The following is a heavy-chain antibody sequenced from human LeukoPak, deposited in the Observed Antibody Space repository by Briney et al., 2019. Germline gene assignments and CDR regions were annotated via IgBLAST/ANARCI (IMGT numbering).Heavy chain of an antibody. V-gene: IGHV1-3*01. Sequence: GASVKVSCKASGYTFTSYAMHWVRQAPGQRLEWMGWINAGNGNTKYSQKFQGRVTITRDTSASTAYMELSSLRSEDTAVYYCARDSSIAAAGTRFNWFDPWGQGTLVTVSS. CDR1: GYTFTSYA. J-gene: IGHJ5*02. CDR3: ARDSSIAAAGTRFNWFDP. CDR2: INAGNGNT. D-gene: IGHD6-13*01.